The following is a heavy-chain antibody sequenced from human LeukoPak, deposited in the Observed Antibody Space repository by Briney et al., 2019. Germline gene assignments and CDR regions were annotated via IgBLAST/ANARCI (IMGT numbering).Heavy chain of an antibody. CDR2: ISAYNGNT. D-gene: IGHD1-26*01. CDR1: GYTFTSYG. Sequence: GASVKVSCKASGYTFTSYGISWVRQAPGQGLEWMGWISAYNGNTNYAQKLQGRVTMTTDTSTSTAYMELRSLRSDDTAVYYCARLSMGSYPGAFDIWGQGTIVTVSS. CDR3: ARLSMGSYPGAFDI. J-gene: IGHJ3*02. V-gene: IGHV1-18*01.